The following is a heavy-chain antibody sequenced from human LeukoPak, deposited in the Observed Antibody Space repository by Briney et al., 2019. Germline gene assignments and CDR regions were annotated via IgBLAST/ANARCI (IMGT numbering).Heavy chain of an antibody. V-gene: IGHV3-30*18. D-gene: IGHD3-10*01. Sequence: PGGSLRLSCAASGFTFSSYGMHWVRQAPGKGLEWVAVISYDGSNKYYADSVKGRFTISRDNSKNTLYLQMNSLRAEDTAVYYCAKDQRNYGSGSPSGYWGQGTLVTVSS. J-gene: IGHJ4*02. CDR3: AKDQRNYGSGSPSGY. CDR2: ISYDGSNK. CDR1: GFTFSSYG.